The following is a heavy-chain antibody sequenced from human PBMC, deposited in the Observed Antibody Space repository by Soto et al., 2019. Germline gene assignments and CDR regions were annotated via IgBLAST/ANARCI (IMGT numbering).Heavy chain of an antibody. V-gene: IGHV4-30-2*01. CDR3: VRVFSNFWSFFGT. CDR2: IYHSGST. Sequence: PSETLSPTSTVSGASIPFGVSSWAWIRQPPGKGLEWIGNIYHSGSTYYNPSLRRRVRMSVDRSKNQFSLKLRSVTAADTAVYDCVRVFSNFWSFFGTWGQGSLVTVSS. D-gene: IGHD1-7*01. CDR1: GASIPFGVSS. J-gene: IGHJ5*02.